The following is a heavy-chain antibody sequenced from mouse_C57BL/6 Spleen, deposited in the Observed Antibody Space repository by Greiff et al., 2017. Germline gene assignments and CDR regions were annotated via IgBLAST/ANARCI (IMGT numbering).Heavy chain of an antibody. J-gene: IGHJ3*01. V-gene: IGHV5-17*01. CDR3: ARQDGYYYGAFAY. D-gene: IGHD1-1*01. CDR2: ISSGSSTI. CDR1: GFTFSDYG. Sequence: EVKVVESGGGLVKPGGSLKLSCAASGFTFSDYGMHWVRQAPEKGLAWVAYISSGSSTIYYADTVKGRFTISRDNAKNTLFLQMTSLRSEDTAMYYCARQDGYYYGAFAYWGQGTLVTVSA.